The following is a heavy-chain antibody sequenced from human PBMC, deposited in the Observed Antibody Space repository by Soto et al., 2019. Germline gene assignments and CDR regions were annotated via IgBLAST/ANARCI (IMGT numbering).Heavy chain of an antibody. Sequence: EVQVLESGGGLVQPGGSLRLSCEGSGFTVSSHAMTWIRQAPGKGPEWVSTVTADGGTYYADSVKGRFAMSRDTSENTPYLQMKSLGAEDTAAYYCAPHVSCSGGSCQYDAFAIRGQGTMVTVSS. V-gene: IGHV3-23*01. CDR1: GFTVSSHA. CDR2: VTADGGT. D-gene: IGHD2-15*01. J-gene: IGHJ3*02. CDR3: APHVSCSGGSCQYDAFAI.